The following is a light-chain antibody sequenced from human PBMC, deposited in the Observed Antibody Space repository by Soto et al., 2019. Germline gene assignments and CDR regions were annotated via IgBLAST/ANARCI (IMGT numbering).Light chain of an antibody. CDR1: QAVNTR. V-gene: IGKV3D-11*01. CDR3: HQRQCRPRT. CDR2: LTS. Sequence: EIVVTQSPATLSLYPGDGVTLSCRASQAVNTRLAWYQHKPGQAPGLLIYLTSNRAAGIPARFSGSGSETDFTLTISDVQAEDFAVYCCHQRQCRPRTFGQGTKVDIK. J-gene: IGKJ1*01.